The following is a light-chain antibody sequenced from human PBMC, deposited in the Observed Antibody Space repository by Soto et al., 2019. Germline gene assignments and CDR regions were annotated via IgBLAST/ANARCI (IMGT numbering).Light chain of an antibody. V-gene: IGKV1D-8*03. CDR2: AAS. Sequence: VIWMTPSPSLLSASTGDRVTISCLMSQGISSYLAWYQQKPGRAPILLISAASTLQSGVPARFSGSGSGTDFTLSITSLQPEDFATYYCQQLNTYPVTFGGGTKVDIK. CDR1: QGISSY. CDR3: QQLNTYPVT. J-gene: IGKJ4*01.